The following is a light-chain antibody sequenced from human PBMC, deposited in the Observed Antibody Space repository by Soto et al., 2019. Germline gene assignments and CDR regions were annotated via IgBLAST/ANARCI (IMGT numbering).Light chain of an antibody. Sequence: DIQMTQSPSTLSGSVGDRVTITCRASQTISSWLAWYQQKPGKAPKLLIYKASSLESGVPSSFSGSASGTDFPLTISRMQPDDSATYYCQQYNTYSAFGQGTKVDIK. J-gene: IGKJ1*01. V-gene: IGKV1-5*03. CDR2: KAS. CDR1: QTISSW. CDR3: QQYNTYSA.